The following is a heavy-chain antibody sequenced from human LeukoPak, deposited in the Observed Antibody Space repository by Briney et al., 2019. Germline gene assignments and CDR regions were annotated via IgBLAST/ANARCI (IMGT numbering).Heavy chain of an antibody. CDR1: GFTFSSYS. CDR3: ARDGSGIVGATGSY. J-gene: IGHJ4*02. CDR2: ISSGSSTI. Sequence: GGSLRLSCAASGFTFSSYSMNWVRQAPGKGLEWVSYISSGSSTIYYADSVKGRFTISRDNAKNSLYLQMNSLRAEDTAVYYCARDGSGIVGATGSYWGQGTLVTVSS. V-gene: IGHV3-48*01. D-gene: IGHD1-26*01.